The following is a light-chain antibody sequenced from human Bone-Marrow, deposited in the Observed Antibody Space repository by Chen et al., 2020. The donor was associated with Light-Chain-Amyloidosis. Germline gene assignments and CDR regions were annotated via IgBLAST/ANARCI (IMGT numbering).Light chain of an antibody. Sequence: VLTQSPGTMSLSPGEGAKLSCRASQTISSNYLTLYQQKFGQAPRLLIYGSSSRATGIPDRFTGSGSGTDFTLTINRLEPEDFAMYYCQQYGTSPLTFGGGTKVEIK. CDR3: QQYGTSPLT. CDR1: QTISSNY. J-gene: IGKJ4*01. V-gene: IGKV3-20*01. CDR2: GSS.